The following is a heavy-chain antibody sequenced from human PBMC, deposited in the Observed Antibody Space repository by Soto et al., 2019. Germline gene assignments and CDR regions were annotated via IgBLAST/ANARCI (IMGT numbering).Heavy chain of an antibody. CDR3: ARYRSLDP. J-gene: IGHJ5*02. V-gene: IGHV3-7*03. Sequence: EVQLVESGGGLVQPGGSLRLSCADSGFILRNYWMSWVRQAPGMGLQWVASIKEDGSEKYYVDPVKGRFTISRENAKNSLSLQMNSLRAEDTAVYYCARYRSLDPWGQGILVTVSS. CDR2: IKEDGSEK. D-gene: IGHD3-16*02. CDR1: GFILRNYW.